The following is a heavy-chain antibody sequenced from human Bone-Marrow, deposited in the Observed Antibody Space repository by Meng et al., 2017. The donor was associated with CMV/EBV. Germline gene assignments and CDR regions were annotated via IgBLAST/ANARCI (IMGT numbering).Heavy chain of an antibody. V-gene: IGHV4-39*01. D-gene: IGHD3/OR15-3a*01. CDR1: INSSSYY. CDR3: ARHRLDRVTARGGLRYFDY. CDR2: IYYSGST. Sequence: INSSSYYWGWIRQPPGEGLEWIGSIYYSGSTHYNPSLKSRVTISVDTSKNQFSLKLSSVTAADTAVYYCARHRLDRVTARGGLRYFDYWGQGTLVTVSS. J-gene: IGHJ4*02.